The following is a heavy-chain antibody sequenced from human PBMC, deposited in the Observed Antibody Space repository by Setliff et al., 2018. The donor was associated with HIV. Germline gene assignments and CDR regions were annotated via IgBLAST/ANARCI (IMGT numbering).Heavy chain of an antibody. CDR3: ARGHHFYWYFDL. CDR1: GYSFTTYG. CDR2: ISVYNGQT. V-gene: IGHV1-18*01. Sequence: GASVNVSCKTSGYSFTTYGISWVRQAPGQGLEWVGWISVYNGQTLYAQKVQDRITVTMDIPKDTAYMELRGLTPDDTAVYYCARGHHFYWYFDLWGPGTLVTVSS. J-gene: IGHJ2*01.